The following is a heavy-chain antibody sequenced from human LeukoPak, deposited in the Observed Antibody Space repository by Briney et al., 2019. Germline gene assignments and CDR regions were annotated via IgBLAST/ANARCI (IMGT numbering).Heavy chain of an antibody. D-gene: IGHD3-16*01. CDR3: ARRGLGSRHLTFDP. CDR2: IYPGDSDT. CDR1: GYSFTSYW. V-gene: IGHV5-51*01. Sequence: GESLKISCKGSGYSFTSYWIGWVRRMPGKGLEWMGIIYPGDSDTRYSPSFQGQVTISADKSISTASLQWSSLNASDTAMYYCARRGLGSRHLTFDPWGQGTLVAVSS. J-gene: IGHJ5*02.